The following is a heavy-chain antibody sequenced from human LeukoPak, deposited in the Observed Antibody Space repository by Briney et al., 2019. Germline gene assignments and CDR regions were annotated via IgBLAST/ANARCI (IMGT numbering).Heavy chain of an antibody. CDR2: IYYNGNT. CDR1: GGSITSSSYF. Sequence: NSSETLSLTCTVSGGSITSSSYFWGWIRQPPGKGLEWIGTIYYNGNTYYTPSLESRVTISIDTSKNQFSLKLSSVTAADTAVYYCARIRPVAGTDYWGRGALVTVSS. CDR3: ARIRPVAGTDY. V-gene: IGHV4-39*07. D-gene: IGHD6-19*01. J-gene: IGHJ4*02.